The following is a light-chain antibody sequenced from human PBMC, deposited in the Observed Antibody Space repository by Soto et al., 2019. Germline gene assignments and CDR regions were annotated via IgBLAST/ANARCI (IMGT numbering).Light chain of an antibody. CDR1: SSNVGSYKL. Sequence: QSVLTQPASVSGSPGQSITISCTGTSSNVGSYKLVSWYQQHPGKAPKLMIFEVNKRPSGVSNRFSGSKSGNTASLTISGLKVYDEADYYCCSSGGSPTYVFGTGTKLTVL. CDR3: CSSGGSPTYV. J-gene: IGLJ1*01. CDR2: EVN. V-gene: IGLV2-23*02.